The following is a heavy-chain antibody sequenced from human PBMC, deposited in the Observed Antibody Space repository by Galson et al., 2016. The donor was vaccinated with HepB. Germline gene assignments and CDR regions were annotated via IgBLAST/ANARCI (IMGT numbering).Heavy chain of an antibody. CDR3: AREFRDTISGVPSRVDV. CDR1: GFTFSSYE. Sequence: SLRLSCAASGFTFSSYEMNWVRQAPGKGLEWISVLYADGKTRYADSVKGRLTISRDTSKNILFLDMNGLRVEDTAVYYCAREFRDTISGVPSRVDVWGKGTTVIVSS. CDR2: LYADGKT. J-gene: IGHJ6*04. D-gene: IGHD3-3*01. V-gene: IGHV3-53*01.